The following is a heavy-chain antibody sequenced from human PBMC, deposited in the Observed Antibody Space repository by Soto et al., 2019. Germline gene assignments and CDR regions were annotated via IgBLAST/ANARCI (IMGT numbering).Heavy chain of an antibody. CDR3: ARDLVGGPV. CDR2: ISYDGSNK. Sequence: GGSLRLSCAASGFTFSSYAMHWVRQAPGKGLEWVAVISYDGSNKYYADSVKGRFTISRDNSKNTLYLQMNSLRAEDTAVYYCARDLVGGPVWGQGTTVTVS. D-gene: IGHD2-8*02. J-gene: IGHJ6*02. CDR1: GFTFSSYA. V-gene: IGHV3-30-3*01.